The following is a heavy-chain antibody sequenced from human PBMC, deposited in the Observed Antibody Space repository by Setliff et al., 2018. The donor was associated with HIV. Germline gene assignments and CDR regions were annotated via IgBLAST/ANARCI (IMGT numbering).Heavy chain of an antibody. Sequence: ASVKVSCKASGYTFTSYDINWVRQATGQGLEWMGWMNPNSGNTGYAQKFQSRVTITTDESTSTAYMELSSLRSEDTAVYYCARSYCGGDCYSHFDYWCQGTLVTVSS. D-gene: IGHD2-21*02. J-gene: IGHJ4*02. CDR2: MNPNSGNT. CDR3: ARSYCGGDCYSHFDY. V-gene: IGHV1-8*01. CDR1: GYTFTSYD.